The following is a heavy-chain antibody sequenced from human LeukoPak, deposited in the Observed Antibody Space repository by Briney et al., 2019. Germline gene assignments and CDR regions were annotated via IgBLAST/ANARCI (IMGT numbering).Heavy chain of an antibody. CDR1: GFTFRSYA. J-gene: IGHJ4*02. CDR2: ISYDEDNK. CDR3: AKGGSNNWSFDN. V-gene: IGHV3-30-3*01. Sequence: GGSLRLSCAASGFTFRSYAMHWVRQAPGKGLEWVAVISYDEDNKFYADSVKGRFTISRDNSKSTLYLQMNSLRPENTAVYYCAKGGSNNWSFDNWGQGTLVTVSS. D-gene: IGHD1-1*01.